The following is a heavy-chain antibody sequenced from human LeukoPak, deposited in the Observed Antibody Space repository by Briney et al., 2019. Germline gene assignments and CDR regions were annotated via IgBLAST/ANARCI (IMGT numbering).Heavy chain of an antibody. CDR1: GFTVSDNY. CDR2: IYSAGTT. Sequence: QPGGSLRLSCAASGFTVSDNYISWVRQAPGKGLEWVALIYSAGTTHADSVRGRFTISRDKSKNMLYLQMNSLRAEDTAVYFCARAQGGKIQLWDYYFDYWGQGTLVTVSS. J-gene: IGHJ4*02. D-gene: IGHD5-18*01. CDR3: ARAQGGKIQLWDYYFDY. V-gene: IGHV3-66*01.